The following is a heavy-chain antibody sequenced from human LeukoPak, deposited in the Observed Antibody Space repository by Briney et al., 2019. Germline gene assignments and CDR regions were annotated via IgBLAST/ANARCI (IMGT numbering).Heavy chain of an antibody. CDR3: ARKVQWLVPFDY. D-gene: IGHD6-19*01. Sequence: GRSLRLSCAASGFTFSSYGMHWVRQAPGKGLEWVAVIWYDGSNKYYADSVKGRFTISRDNSKNTLYLQMNSLRVEDTAVYYCARKVQWLVPFDYWGQGTLVTVSS. V-gene: IGHV3-33*01. CDR2: IWYDGSNK. CDR1: GFTFSSYG. J-gene: IGHJ4*02.